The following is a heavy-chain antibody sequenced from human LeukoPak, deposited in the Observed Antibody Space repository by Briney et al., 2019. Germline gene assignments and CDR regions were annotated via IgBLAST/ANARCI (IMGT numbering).Heavy chain of an antibody. D-gene: IGHD3-10*01. CDR2: IYHSGST. Sequence: PSETLSLTCTVSGGSISSGGYYWSWIRQPPGKGLEWIGYIYHSGSTYYNPSLKSRVTISVDRSKNQFSLKLSSVTAADTAVYYCARGFYGSGSYYFSVYEYWGQGTLVTVSS. CDR3: ARGFYGSGSYYFSVYEY. CDR1: GGSISSGGYY. V-gene: IGHV4-30-2*01. J-gene: IGHJ4*02.